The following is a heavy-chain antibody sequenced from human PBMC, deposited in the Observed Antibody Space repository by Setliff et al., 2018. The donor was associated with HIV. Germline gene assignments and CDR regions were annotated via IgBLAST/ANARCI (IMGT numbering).Heavy chain of an antibody. CDR3: ARDSGTVGADDY. J-gene: IGHJ4*02. V-gene: IGHV3-48*01. CDR2: ISAGSSLI. CDR1: GFTFSRYA. D-gene: IGHD1-26*01. Sequence: PGGSLRLSCAASGFTFSRYAMTWVRQAPGKGLEWVAHISAGSSLIYYVESVKGRFTISRDNAKNSLYLQMNTLRTEDTAVYYCARDSGTVGADDYWGQGTLVTGS.